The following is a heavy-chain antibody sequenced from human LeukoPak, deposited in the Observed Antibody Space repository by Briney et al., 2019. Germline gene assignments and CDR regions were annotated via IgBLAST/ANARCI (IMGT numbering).Heavy chain of an antibody. CDR1: GFTFSSYW. Sequence: PGGSLRLSCAASGFTFSSYWMSWVRQAPGKGLEWVANIKQDGSEKYYVDSVKGRFTISRDNAKNSLYLQMNSLRAEDTAVYYCAKGPYSGSYFGRDYWGQGTLVTVSS. D-gene: IGHD1-26*01. V-gene: IGHV3-7*03. CDR3: AKGPYSGSYFGRDY. J-gene: IGHJ4*02. CDR2: IKQDGSEK.